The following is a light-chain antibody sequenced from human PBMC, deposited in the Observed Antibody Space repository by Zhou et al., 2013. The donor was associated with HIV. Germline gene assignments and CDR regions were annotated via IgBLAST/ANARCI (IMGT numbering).Light chain of an antibody. CDR1: QSVTSNY. Sequence: EVVLTQSPGTLSLYPGERATLSCRASQSVTSNYVAWYQQKRGQPPRLLIFDASRRATGIPDRFSGSGSGTDFTLTISRLEAEDFAVYYCLQYGSSGSFGQGTKLEIK. CDR2: DAS. J-gene: IGKJ2*04. V-gene: IGKV3-20*01. CDR3: LQYGSSGS.